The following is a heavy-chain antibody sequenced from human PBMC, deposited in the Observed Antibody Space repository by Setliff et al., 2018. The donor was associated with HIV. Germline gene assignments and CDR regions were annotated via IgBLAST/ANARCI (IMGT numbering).Heavy chain of an antibody. J-gene: IGHJ4*02. V-gene: IGHV4-34*01. D-gene: IGHD5-12*01. Sequence: KTSETLSLTCAVYGGSFNGYSWTWIRQPPGKGLEWIGGINHSGRTNYNPSLKSRVTISVDTSKNQLSLKLSSVTSADTAVYYCARMYSGYDWSPAGARTGYFDYWGQGTPVTVSS. CDR3: ARMYSGYDWSPAGARTGYFDY. CDR2: INHSGRT. CDR1: GGSFNGYS.